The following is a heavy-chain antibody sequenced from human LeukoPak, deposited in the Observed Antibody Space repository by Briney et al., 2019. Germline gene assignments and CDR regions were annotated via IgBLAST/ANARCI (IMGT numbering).Heavy chain of an antibody. J-gene: IGHJ5*02. V-gene: IGHV4-61*02. CDR3: ARDGPRYWFDP. Sequence: SQSLSLTCTVSGGSVSSDRYYWNWIRQSAGKGLEWIGRVYSSGSTNYNPSLKSRVTLSVDASKNQFSLQLSSVTAADTAVYYCARDGPRYWFDPWGQGHMVTVSS. CDR1: GGSVSSDRYY. CDR2: VYSSGST.